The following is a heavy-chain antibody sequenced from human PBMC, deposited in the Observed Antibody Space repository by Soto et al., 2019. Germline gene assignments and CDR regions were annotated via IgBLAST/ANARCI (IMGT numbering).Heavy chain of an antibody. V-gene: IGHV4-34*01. Sequence: QVQLQQWGAGLLKPSETLTLDYAVYGGSFSGYYWSWIRQPPGKGLEWIGEINHSGSTNYNPSLKSRVAISVDTSKIQFSLKLTSVTAADTAVYYCARGLGLVPTARAHYGMVVW. CDR2: INHSGST. J-gene: IGHJ6*01. CDR3: ARGLGLVPTARAHYGMVV. CDR1: GGSFSGYY. D-gene: IGHD2-2*01.